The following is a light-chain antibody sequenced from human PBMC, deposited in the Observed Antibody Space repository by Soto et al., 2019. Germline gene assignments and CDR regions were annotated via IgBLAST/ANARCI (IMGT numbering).Light chain of an antibody. J-gene: IGKJ2*01. V-gene: IGKV3-15*01. CDR2: GAS. CDR1: QSVSSN. CDR3: QQYDEWPPSYT. Sequence: DIVMPQSPATLSVSPGERATLSCRASQSVSSNLSWYQQKPGQAPRLLIYGASTRATGIPARLSGSGSGTEFTLTISSLQSEDFAIYYCQQYDEWPPSYTFGQGTKLEI.